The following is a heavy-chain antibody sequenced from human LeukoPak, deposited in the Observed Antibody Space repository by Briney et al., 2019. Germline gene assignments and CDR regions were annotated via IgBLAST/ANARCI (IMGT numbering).Heavy chain of an antibody. V-gene: IGHV3-53*01. CDR2: ISSGGNT. J-gene: IGHJ3*02. CDR3: AKVGHSYDFWSGLHDAFVI. Sequence: GGSLRLSCAASGFIVSSNYMSWVRQAPGKGLEWVSVISSGGNTYYADSVKGRFTISRDNSKNTLYLQMNSLRAEDTAVYYCAKVGHSYDFWSGLHDAFVIWGQGTMVTVSS. D-gene: IGHD3-3*01. CDR1: GFIVSSNY.